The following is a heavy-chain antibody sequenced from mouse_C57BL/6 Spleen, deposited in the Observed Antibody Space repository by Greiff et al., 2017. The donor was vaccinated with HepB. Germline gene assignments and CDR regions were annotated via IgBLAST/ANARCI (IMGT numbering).Heavy chain of an antibody. CDR1: GYTFTSYW. Sequence: QVHVKQPGPELVKPGASVKLSCKASGYTFTSYWMHWVKQRPGQGLEWIGNINPSNGGTNYNEKFKSKATLTVDKSSSTAYMQLSSLTSEDSAVYYCARSGYAYFDYWGQGTTLTVSS. J-gene: IGHJ2*01. CDR3: ARSGYAYFDY. D-gene: IGHD3-1*01. CDR2: INPSNGGT. V-gene: IGHV1-53*01.